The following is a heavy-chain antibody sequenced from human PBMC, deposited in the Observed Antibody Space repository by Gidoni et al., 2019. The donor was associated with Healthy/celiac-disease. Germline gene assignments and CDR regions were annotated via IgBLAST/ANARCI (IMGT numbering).Heavy chain of an antibody. CDR1: GFTFSDYY. V-gene: IGHV3-11*06. Sequence: QVQLVESGGGLVKPGGSLRLSCAASGFTFSDYYIRWIRQAPGKGLEWVSYISSSSSYTNYADSVKGRFTISRDNAKNALYLQMNSLRAEDTAVYYCAREEDYYDSSGYYVIRYFDYWGQGTLVTVSS. CDR3: AREEDYYDSSGYYVIRYFDY. CDR2: ISSSSSYT. D-gene: IGHD3-22*01. J-gene: IGHJ4*02.